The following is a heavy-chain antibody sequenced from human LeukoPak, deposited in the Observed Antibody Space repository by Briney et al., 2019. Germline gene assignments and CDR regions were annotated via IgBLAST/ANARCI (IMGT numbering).Heavy chain of an antibody. Sequence: SETLSLTCTVSGGSISSYYWSWSRQPAGKGLEWIGRIYTSGSTNYNPSLKSRVTMSVDTSKNQFSLKLSSVTAADTAVYYCARDTDSPHYYDSSGYLRAEAFDIWGQGSMVTVSS. V-gene: IGHV4-4*07. J-gene: IGHJ3*02. CDR2: IYTSGST. D-gene: IGHD3-22*01. CDR3: ARDTDSPHYYDSSGYLRAEAFDI. CDR1: GGSISSYY.